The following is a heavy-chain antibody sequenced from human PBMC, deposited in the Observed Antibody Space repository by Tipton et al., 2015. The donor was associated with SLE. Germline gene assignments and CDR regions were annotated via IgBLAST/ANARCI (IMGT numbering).Heavy chain of an antibody. CDR2: IYYSGST. J-gene: IGHJ1*01. V-gene: IGHV4-59*01. D-gene: IGHD3-10*01. CDR3: ARDGFGYYGSPGRYFQH. CDR1: GGSISSYY. Sequence: GLVKPSETLSLTCTVSGGSISSYYWSRIRQPPGKGLEWIGYIYYSGSTNCNPSLKSRVTISVDTSKNQFSLKLSAVTAADTAVYYCARDGFGYYGSPGRYFQHWGQCTLVTVSS.